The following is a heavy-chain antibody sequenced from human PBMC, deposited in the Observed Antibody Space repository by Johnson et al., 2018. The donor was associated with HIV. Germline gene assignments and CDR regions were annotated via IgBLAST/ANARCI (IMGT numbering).Heavy chain of an antibody. J-gene: IGHJ3*02. CDR1: GFTFDDYG. Sequence: VQLVESGGGVVRPGGSLRLSCAASGFTFDDYGMSWVRQAPGKGLEWVSGSSWNSGSIGDADSVQGRFTISRDNSKNTLYLQMNSLRAEDTAVYYCALVLGYCSGGSCYDAFDIWGQGTMVTVSS. CDR2: SSWNSGSI. V-gene: IGHV3-20*04. D-gene: IGHD2-15*01. CDR3: ALVLGYCSGGSCYDAFDI.